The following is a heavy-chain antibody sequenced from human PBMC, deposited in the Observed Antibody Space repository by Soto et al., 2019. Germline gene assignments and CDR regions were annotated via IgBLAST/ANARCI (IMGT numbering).Heavy chain of an antibody. D-gene: IGHD1-26*01. J-gene: IGHJ4*02. V-gene: IGHV1-18*01. CDR3: ARDGGRHSGGIDY. CDR2: ISTYSGDT. CDR1: GYTFFTYD. Sequence: QVHLVQSGVEVKTPGASVKVSCQASGYTFFTYDISWVRQAPGQGLEWMGWISTYSGDTKYAQKFQGRVTMTTDTSTTTAYLELRSLRSEDTAVYYCARDGGRHSGGIDYWGQGTLVTVSS.